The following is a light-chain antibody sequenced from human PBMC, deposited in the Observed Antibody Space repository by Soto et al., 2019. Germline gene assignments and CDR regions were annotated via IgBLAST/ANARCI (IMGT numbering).Light chain of an antibody. Sequence: EIVVPQSPSTLSWSHGERATLXCRSSQRVNINLAWYQQKPGQAPRLLIYGASSRATGIPDRFSGSGSGTDFTLTISRLEPEDSAVYYCQQYGSAPPITFGQGTRLEI. J-gene: IGKJ5*01. CDR1: QRVNIN. V-gene: IGKV3-20*01. CDR3: QQYGSAPPIT. CDR2: GAS.